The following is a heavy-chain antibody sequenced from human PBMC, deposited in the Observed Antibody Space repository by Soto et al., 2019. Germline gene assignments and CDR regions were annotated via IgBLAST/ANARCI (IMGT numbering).Heavy chain of an antibody. J-gene: IGHJ3*02. CDR2: IYYSGST. CDR1: GGSISSYY. D-gene: IGHD6-6*01. CDR3: ARVDWQLVENAFDI. Sequence: SETLSLTCTVSGGSISSYYWSWIRQPPGKGLEWIGYIYYSGSTNNNPSLKSRVTISVDTSKNQFSLKLSSVTAADTAVYYCARVDWQLVENAFDIWGQGTMVTVSS. V-gene: IGHV4-59*01.